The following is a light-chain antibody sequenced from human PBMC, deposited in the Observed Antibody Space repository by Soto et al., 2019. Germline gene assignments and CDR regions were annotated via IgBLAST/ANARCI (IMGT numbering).Light chain of an antibody. J-gene: IGLJ2*01. CDR2: DVS. CDR1: SSDVGGYNY. CDR3: SSYTSSNTLVV. V-gene: IGLV2-14*01. Sequence: QSVLTQPASVSGSPGQSITISCTGTSSDVGGYNYVSWYQQHPGKAPKLMIYDVSNRPSGVSNRFSGSKSGNTASLTISGLQAEDAADYYCSSYTSSNTLVVFGGGTKVTVL.